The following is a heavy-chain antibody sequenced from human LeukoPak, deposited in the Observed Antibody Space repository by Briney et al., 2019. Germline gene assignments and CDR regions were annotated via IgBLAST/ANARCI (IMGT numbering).Heavy chain of an antibody. CDR2: ISYDGSNK. V-gene: IGHV3-30-3*01. D-gene: IGHD5-12*01. Sequence: GGSLRLSCAASGFTFSSYAMHWVRQAPGEGLEWVAVISYDGSNKYYADSVKGRFTISRDNSKNTLYLQMNSLRAEDTAVYYCARGHTRWLQLVVRGGYFDYWGQGTLVTVSS. CDR3: ARGHTRWLQLVVRGGYFDY. J-gene: IGHJ4*02. CDR1: GFTFSSYA.